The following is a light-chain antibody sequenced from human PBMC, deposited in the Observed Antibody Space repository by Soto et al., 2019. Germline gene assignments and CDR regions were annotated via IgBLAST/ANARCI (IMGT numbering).Light chain of an antibody. CDR1: SSDVGGYNY. Sequence: QSALTQPASVSGSPGQSITISCTGTSSDVGGYNYVSWYQQHPGKAPKLMIYDVSNRPSGVSNRFSGCKSDNTASLTISGLQAEDEADYYCSSYTSSSTRVFGGGTQLTVL. V-gene: IGLV2-14*03. CDR3: SSYTSSSTRV. J-gene: IGLJ3*02. CDR2: DVS.